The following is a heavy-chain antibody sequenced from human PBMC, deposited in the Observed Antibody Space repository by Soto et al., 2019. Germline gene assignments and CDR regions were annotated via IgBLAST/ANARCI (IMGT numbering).Heavy chain of an antibody. CDR1: GDSISGYY. CDR2: FYYSGST. Sequence: QVQLQESGPGLVKPSETLSLTCTVSGDSISGYYWSWIRQPPGKGLYWIGYFYYSGSTNYNPSLRSRVKIPVDTSKNQFSLKLSSVTAADTAVYYCARSALPAARYWYFDLWGRGTLVTVSS. J-gene: IGHJ2*01. D-gene: IGHD2-2*01. V-gene: IGHV4-59*01. CDR3: ARSALPAARYWYFDL.